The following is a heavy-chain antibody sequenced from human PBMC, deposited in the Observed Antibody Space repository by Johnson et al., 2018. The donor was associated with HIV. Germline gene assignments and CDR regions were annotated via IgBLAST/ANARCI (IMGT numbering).Heavy chain of an antibody. CDR3: AKSQDRSAYDYDFDL. CDR2: ISGTGGST. CDR1: GFTFSSYA. J-gene: IGHJ3*01. V-gene: IGHV3-23*04. D-gene: IGHD5-12*01. Sequence: VQLVESGGDLVQPGGSLGLSCAASGFTFSSYAMSWVRQAPGRGLEWVSSISGTGGSTYYADSVKGRFTISRDNSKNTLFLQMNSLRDDDTAVYYCAKSQDRSAYDYDFDLWGQGTMVTVSS.